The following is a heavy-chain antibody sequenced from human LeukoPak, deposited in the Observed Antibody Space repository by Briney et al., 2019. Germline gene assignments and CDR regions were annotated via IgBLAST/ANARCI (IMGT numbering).Heavy chain of an antibody. V-gene: IGHV3-48*02. D-gene: IGHD1-1*01. J-gene: IGHJ5*02. Sequence: PGGSLRLSCTASGFAFSSYAMAWVRQAPGKGLEWLSYISSSSKINYAGSVKGRFTISRDNAKNSLYLQMISLRDEDTAVYYCARSANPGVHDFDPWGQGTLVTVSS. CDR2: ISSSSKI. CDR3: ARSANPGVHDFDP. CDR1: GFAFSSYA.